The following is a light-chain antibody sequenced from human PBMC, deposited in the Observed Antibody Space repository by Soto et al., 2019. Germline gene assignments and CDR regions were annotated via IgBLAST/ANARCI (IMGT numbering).Light chain of an antibody. CDR3: QQYKRYPWT. CDR1: QSISSW. Sequence: DIQMTQSPSTLYASVGDRVTITCRASQSISSWLAWYQQKPGKAPKLLIYKASSLESGVPSRFSGSGSGTEFTLTISSLQPDDFADYYCQQYKRYPWTFGQGTKVEIK. V-gene: IGKV1-5*03. J-gene: IGKJ1*01. CDR2: KAS.